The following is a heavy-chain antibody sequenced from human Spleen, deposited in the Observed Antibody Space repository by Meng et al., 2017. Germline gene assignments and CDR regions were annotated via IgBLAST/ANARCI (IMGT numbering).Heavy chain of an antibody. J-gene: IGHJ6*02. V-gene: IGHV3-30*10. CDR3: ARVALLTVADSGSGYYSMDV. CDR2: ISYDGKEK. CDR1: GFSFRNYA. D-gene: IGHD6-19*01. Sequence: GESLKISCAASGFSFRNYAMHSVRPAPGKGLEWVALISYDGKEKYYTDSVEGRFTISRDNSKNTLDLQVNSLTAEDTAVYYLARVALLTVADSGSGYYSMDVWGQGTTVTVSS.